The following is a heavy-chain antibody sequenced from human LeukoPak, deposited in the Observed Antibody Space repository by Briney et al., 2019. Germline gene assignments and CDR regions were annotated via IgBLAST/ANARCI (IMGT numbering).Heavy chain of an antibody. J-gene: IGHJ6*03. CDR1: GYTLTELS. D-gene: IGHD3-3*01. V-gene: IGHV1-24*01. CDR2: FDPEDGET. Sequence: ASVKVSCKVSGYTLTELSMHWVRQAPGKGLEWMGGFDPEDGETIYAQKFQGRVTMTEDTSTDTAYMELSSLRSEDTAVYYCARDKGDFWSGPHYMDVWGKGTTVTVSS. CDR3: ARDKGDFWSGPHYMDV.